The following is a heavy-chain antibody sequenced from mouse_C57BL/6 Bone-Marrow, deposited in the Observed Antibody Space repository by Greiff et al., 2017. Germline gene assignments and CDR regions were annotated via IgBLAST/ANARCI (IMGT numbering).Heavy chain of an antibody. Sequence: EVKVEESGGGLVKPGGSQKLSCAASGFTFSDYGMHWVRQAPEKGLEWVAYISSGSSTIYYADTVKGRFTISRDNAKNTLFLQMTSLRSEDTAMYYCARGPYYCGSSRILDYWGQGTSVTVSS. V-gene: IGHV5-17*01. CDR1: GFTFSDYG. J-gene: IGHJ4*01. D-gene: IGHD1-1*01. CDR3: ARGPYYCGSSRILDY. CDR2: ISSGSSTI.